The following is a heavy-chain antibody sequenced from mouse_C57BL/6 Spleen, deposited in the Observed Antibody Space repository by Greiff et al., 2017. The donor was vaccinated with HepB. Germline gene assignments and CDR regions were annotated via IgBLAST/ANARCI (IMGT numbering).Heavy chain of an antibody. V-gene: IGHV14-2*01. Sequence: EVQLQQSGAELVKPGGSVKFSCTASGFNIKDYYMPWVKQRTEQGLEWIGRIDPDDGDTKYNPKFQGRSTITADTTSNTTYLQLSSLTSEDTAVYYCAGGEEGAWFAYWGQGTLVTVSA. J-gene: IGHJ3*01. CDR3: AGGEEGAWFAY. CDR2: IDPDDGDT. CDR1: GFNIKDYY.